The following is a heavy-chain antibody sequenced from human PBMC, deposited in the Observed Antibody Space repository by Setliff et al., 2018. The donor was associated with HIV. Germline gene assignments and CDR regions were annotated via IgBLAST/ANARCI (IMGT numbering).Heavy chain of an antibody. CDR3: ARGWIEQQLVWNY. D-gene: IGHD6-13*01. CDR2: IIPIFGTT. CDR1: GGRFSNYG. V-gene: IGHV1-69*13. J-gene: IGHJ4*02. Sequence: SVKVSCKASGGRFSNYGISWVRQAPGQGLEWMGGIIPIFGTTNYAQMFQGRVTMTADESTSTAYMEVSSLRSEDTAVYYCARGWIEQQLVWNYWGQGTLVTVSS.